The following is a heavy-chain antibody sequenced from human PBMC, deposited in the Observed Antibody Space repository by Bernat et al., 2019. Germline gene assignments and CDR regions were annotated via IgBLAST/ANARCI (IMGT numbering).Heavy chain of an antibody. CDR3: ARGPTRMLLVPFVWYDP. J-gene: IGHJ5*02. Sequence: QVQLVQSGAEVKKPGSSVKVSCKASGGTFSSYAISWVRQAPGQGLEWMGRIIPILGIANYAQKFQCRFTITADKSTSTAYMELSSLRSEDTAVYYCARGPTRMLLVPFVWYDPWGQGTLVTVSS. CDR1: GGTFSSYA. D-gene: IGHD2-8*01. CDR2: IIPILGIA. V-gene: IGHV1-69*04.